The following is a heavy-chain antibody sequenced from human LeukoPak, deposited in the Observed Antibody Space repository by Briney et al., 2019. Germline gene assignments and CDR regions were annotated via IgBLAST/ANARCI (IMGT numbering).Heavy chain of an antibody. J-gene: IGHJ3*02. CDR3: ARDPYYYDGILGTFDI. CDR2: ISGSGSST. V-gene: IGHV3-23*01. CDR1: GSTFSSYA. D-gene: IGHD3-22*01. Sequence: LSGGSLRLSCAASGSTFSSYALSCVRHAPGKGLEWVSAISGSGSSTYYAASVKGRFTSSRDNSKNTLYRQRNSLRGEDTAVYYCARDPYYYDGILGTFDIWGQGTMVTASS.